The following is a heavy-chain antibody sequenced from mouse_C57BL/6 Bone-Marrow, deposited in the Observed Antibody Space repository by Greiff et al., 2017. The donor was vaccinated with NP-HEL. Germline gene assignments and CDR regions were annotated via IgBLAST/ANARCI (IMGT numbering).Heavy chain of an antibody. CDR2: ISNGGGST. J-gene: IGHJ1*03. D-gene: IGHD2-3*01. CDR1: GFTFSDYY. V-gene: IGHV5-12*01. CDR3: ARHGYFWYFDV. Sequence: EVKLVESGGGLVQPGGSLKLSCAASGFTFSDYYMYWVRQTPEKRLEWVAYISNGGGSTYYPATVKGRFTISRDNAKNTLYLQMSRLKSEDTAMYYCARHGYFWYFDVWGTGTTVTVSS.